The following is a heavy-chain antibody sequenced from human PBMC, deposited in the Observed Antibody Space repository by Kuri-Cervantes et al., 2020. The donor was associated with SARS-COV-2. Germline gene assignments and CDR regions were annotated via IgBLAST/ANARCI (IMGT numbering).Heavy chain of an antibody. D-gene: IGHD5-18*01. J-gene: IGHJ6*01. CDR1: GFTFSSYG. CDR3: AKVEGYSYGYYYYGMDV. V-gene: IGHV3-30*18. Sequence: GESLKISCAASGFTFSSYGMHWVRQAPGKGLEWVAVISYDGSNKYYADSVKGRFTISRDNSKNTLYLQMNSLRAEDTAVYYCAKVEGYSYGYYYYGMDVWGQGNTVNGSS. CDR2: ISYDGSNK.